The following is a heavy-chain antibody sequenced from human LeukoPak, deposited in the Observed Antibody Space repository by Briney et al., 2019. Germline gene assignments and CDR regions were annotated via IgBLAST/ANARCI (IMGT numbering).Heavy chain of an antibody. J-gene: IGHJ4*02. Sequence: GESLRLSCEASGFTFSSYWMSWVRQAPGKGLEWVANIKQDGSEKYCVDSVKGRLTISRDNAKNSLYMEMNSLRAEDTAVYYCARDLGNGYYVFDHWGQGTLVTVSS. CDR3: ARDLGNGYYVFDH. CDR2: IKQDGSEK. CDR1: GFTFSSYW. D-gene: IGHD4-17*01. V-gene: IGHV3-7*01.